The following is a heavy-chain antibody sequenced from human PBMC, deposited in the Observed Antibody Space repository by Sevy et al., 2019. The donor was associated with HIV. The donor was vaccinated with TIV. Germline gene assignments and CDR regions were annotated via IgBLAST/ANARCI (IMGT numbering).Heavy chain of an antibody. CDR2: ISSRSSYI. J-gene: IGHJ4*02. CDR1: GFTFSSNT. CDR3: ANNSFWDDGSSPIDY. V-gene: IGHV3-21*01. Sequence: GGSLRLSCAASGFTFSSNTMNWVRQAPGKGLEWVSSISSRSSYIYYTESMKGRFITSRDDAKNSLYLDMHSLIVEDKAVYYYANNSFWDDGSSPIDYWGQGTLVTVSS. D-gene: IGHD1-1*01.